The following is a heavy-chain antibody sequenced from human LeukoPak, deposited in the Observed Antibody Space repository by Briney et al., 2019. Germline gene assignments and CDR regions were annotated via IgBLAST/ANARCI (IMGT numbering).Heavy chain of an antibody. Sequence: PSETLSLTCTVSGGSISSSSYYWGWIRQPPGKGLEWIGYIYYSGSTNYNPSLKSRVTISVDTSKNQFSLKLTSVTAADTAVYYCARDGDYCSGGSCYSGIDPWGQGTLVTVSS. J-gene: IGHJ5*02. D-gene: IGHD2-15*01. CDR1: GGSISSSSYY. CDR3: ARDGDYCSGGSCYSGIDP. V-gene: IGHV4-61*01. CDR2: IYYSGST.